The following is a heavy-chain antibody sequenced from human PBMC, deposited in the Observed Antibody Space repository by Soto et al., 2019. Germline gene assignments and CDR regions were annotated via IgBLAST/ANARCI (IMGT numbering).Heavy chain of an antibody. CDR1: GGSISSSSYY. J-gene: IGHJ5*02. D-gene: IGHD6-19*01. V-gene: IGHV4-39*01. Sequence: QLQLQESGPGLVKPSETLSLTCTVSGGSISSSSYYWGWIRQPPGKGLEWIGSIYYSGSTYYNPSCNVRVTLAVVTSKNQYALKLSSVTAADTAVYYCARNGRGIAVAVSNWFDPWGQGTLVAVSS. CDR3: ARNGRGIAVAVSNWFDP. CDR2: IYYSGST.